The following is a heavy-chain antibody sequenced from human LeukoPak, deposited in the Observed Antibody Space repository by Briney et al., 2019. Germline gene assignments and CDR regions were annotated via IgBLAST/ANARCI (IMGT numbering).Heavy chain of an antibody. CDR1: GYTFTGYY. V-gene: IGHV1-2*02. J-gene: IGHJ4*02. CDR2: TNPNSGGT. CDR3: VPTNWNDFYFDY. D-gene: IGHD1-20*01. Sequence: ASVKVSCKASGYTFTGYYMHWVRQAPGQRLEWMGWTNPNSGGTNYAEKFQGRVTMTRDTSISTAYMELSRLRSDDTAVYYCVPTNWNDFYFDYWGQGTLVTVSS.